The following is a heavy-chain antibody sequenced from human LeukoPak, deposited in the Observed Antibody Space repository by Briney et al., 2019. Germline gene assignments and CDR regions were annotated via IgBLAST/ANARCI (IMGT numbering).Heavy chain of an antibody. J-gene: IGHJ4*02. Sequence: PGGSLRLSCAASGFTFSSYGMHWVRQAPGKGLEWVAFIRYGGSNKYYADSVKGRFTISRDNSKNTLYLQMNSLRAEDTAVYYCATWFGELLSDYFDYWGQGTLVTVSS. D-gene: IGHD3-10*01. CDR2: IRYGGSNK. CDR3: ATWFGELLSDYFDY. CDR1: GFTFSSYG. V-gene: IGHV3-30*02.